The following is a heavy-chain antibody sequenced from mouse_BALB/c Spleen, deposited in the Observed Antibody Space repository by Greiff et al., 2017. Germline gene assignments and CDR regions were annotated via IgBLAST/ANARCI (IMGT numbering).Heavy chain of an antibody. D-gene: IGHD1-2*01. Sequence: QVQLQQSAAELARPGASVKMSCKASGYTFTSYTMHWVKQRPGQGLEWIGYINPSSGYTEYNQKFKDKTTLTADKSSSTAYMQLSSLTSEDSAVYYCARLGIHYYGFPFAYWGQGTLVTVSA. CDR2: INPSSGYT. J-gene: IGHJ3*01. CDR1: GYTFTSYT. CDR3: ARLGIHYYGFPFAY. V-gene: IGHV1-4*02.